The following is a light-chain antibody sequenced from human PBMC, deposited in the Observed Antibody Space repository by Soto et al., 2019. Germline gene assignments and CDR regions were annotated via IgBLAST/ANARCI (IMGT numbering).Light chain of an antibody. CDR2: TGS. V-gene: IGKV1-12*01. CDR3: QQDNSYPLT. J-gene: IGKJ4*01. CDR1: QGITNW. Sequence: DIQMTQSPSSVSASVGDRVSITCRASQGITNWLAWYQQKPGRTPKLLIYTGSSLQSGVPSRFSGTRSGTDFTLTISSLQPEDVATYYCQQDNSYPLTFGGGTKVEIK.